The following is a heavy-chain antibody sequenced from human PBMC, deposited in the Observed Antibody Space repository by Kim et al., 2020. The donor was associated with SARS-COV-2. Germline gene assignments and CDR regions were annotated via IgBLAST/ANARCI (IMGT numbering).Heavy chain of an antibody. V-gene: IGHV4-39*07. Sequence: SETLSLTCTVSGGSISSSSYYWGWIRQPPGKGLEWIGSIYYSGSTYYNPSLKSRVTISVDTSKNQFSLKLSSVTAADTAVYYCARVRRRELLRLGYFGYWGQGTLVTVSS. J-gene: IGHJ4*02. D-gene: IGHD1-26*01. CDR3: ARVRRRELLRLGYFGY. CDR2: IYYSGST. CDR1: GGSISSSSYY.